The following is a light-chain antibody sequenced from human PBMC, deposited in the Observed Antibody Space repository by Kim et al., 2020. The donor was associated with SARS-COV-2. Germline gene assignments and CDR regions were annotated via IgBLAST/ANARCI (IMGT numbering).Light chain of an antibody. Sequence: QSALTQPASVSGSLGQSITISCTGTNSDVGGYNFVSWYQQHPGKAPKLIIYDVSNRPSGISNRFSGSKSGNTASLTISGLQAEDEGDYYCNSYTSSSTLLFGGGTKLTVL. J-gene: IGLJ2*01. CDR3: NSYTSSSTLL. CDR2: DVS. CDR1: NSDVGGYNF. V-gene: IGLV2-14*03.